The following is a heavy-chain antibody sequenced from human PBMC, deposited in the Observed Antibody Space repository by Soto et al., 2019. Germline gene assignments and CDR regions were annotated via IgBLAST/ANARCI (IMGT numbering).Heavy chain of an antibody. D-gene: IGHD3-10*01. CDR3: AKSLKYGSNYFDY. Sequence: GGSLRLSCAASGFTFSNYAVSWVRQAPGKGLEWVSIVGGSGTNTFYADSVKGRFTISRDNSKNTLYLQMNSLRAEDTAVYYCAKSLKYGSNYFDYWGQGXLVTVYS. CDR2: VGGSGTNT. V-gene: IGHV3-23*01. J-gene: IGHJ4*02. CDR1: GFTFSNYA.